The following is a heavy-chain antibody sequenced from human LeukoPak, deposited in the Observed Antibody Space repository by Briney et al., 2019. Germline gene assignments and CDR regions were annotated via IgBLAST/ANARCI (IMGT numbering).Heavy chain of an antibody. J-gene: IGHJ3*02. Sequence: GASVKVSCKASGYTFTGYYMHWVRQAPGQGLEWMGIINPSGGSTSYAQKFQGRVTMTRDMSTSTVYMELSSLRSEDTAVYYCARSDSSGFFKEDAFDIWGQGTMVTVSS. CDR3: ARSDSSGFFKEDAFDI. CDR1: GYTFTGYY. V-gene: IGHV1-46*01. CDR2: INPSGGST. D-gene: IGHD3-22*01.